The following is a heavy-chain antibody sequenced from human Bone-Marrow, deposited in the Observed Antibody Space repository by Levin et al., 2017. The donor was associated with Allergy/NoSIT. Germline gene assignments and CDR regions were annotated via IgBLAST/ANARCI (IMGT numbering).Heavy chain of an antibody. CDR1: GFTFSSYS. Sequence: GESLKISCAASGFTFSSYSMNWVRQAPGKGLEWVSSISSSSSYIYYADSVKGRFTISRDNAKNSLYLQMNSLRAEDTAVYYCAREFGIAARGSWGWGQGTLVTVSS. CDR3: AREFGIAARGSWG. CDR2: ISSSSSYI. D-gene: IGHD6-6*01. J-gene: IGHJ4*02. V-gene: IGHV3-21*01.